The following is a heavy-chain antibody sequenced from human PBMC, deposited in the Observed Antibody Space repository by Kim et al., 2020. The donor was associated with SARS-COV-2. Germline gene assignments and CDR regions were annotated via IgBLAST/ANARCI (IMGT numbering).Heavy chain of an antibody. Sequence: GGSLRLSCAASGFTFSSYGMHWVRQAPGKGLEWVAVISYDGSNKYYADSVKGRFTISRDNSKNTLYLQMNSLRAEDTAVYYCAKGRGIYYYDRSGYYFD. CDR3: AKGRGIYYYDRSGYYFD. J-gene: IGHJ4*01. D-gene: IGHD3-22*01. CDR1: GFTFSSYG. CDR2: ISYDGSNK. V-gene: IGHV3-30*18.